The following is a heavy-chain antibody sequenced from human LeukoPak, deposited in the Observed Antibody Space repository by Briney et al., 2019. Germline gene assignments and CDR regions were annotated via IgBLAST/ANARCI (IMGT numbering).Heavy chain of an antibody. CDR1: GYSISTGYY. D-gene: IGHD7-27*01. J-gene: IGHJ2*01. CDR3: ARRPSGSTAGDHRPDWYFDL. V-gene: IGHV4-38-2*01. CDR2: IYHSGNT. Sequence: SETLSLTCVVSGYSISTGYYWGWIRQPPGKGLEWIGSIYHSGNTYHSPPLKSRVTISVDTSKNQFSLNLTSVTAADTAVYYCARRPSGSTAGDHRPDWYFDLWGPGTLVTVSS.